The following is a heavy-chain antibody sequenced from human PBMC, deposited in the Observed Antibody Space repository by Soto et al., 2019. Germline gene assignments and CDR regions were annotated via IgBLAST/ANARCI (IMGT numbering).Heavy chain of an antibody. D-gene: IGHD5-18*01. CDR1: GFSLSTSGVG. CDR2: IYWDDDK. Sequence: QITLKESGPTLVKPTQTLTLTCTFSGFSLSTSGVGVGWIRQPPGKALEWLALIYWDDDKRYSPSLKSRLTITKDTXXNXVXLTMTNMDPVDTATYYCAHRLEGTAMPYYYYYGMDVWGQGTTVTVSS. V-gene: IGHV2-5*02. CDR3: AHRLEGTAMPYYYYYGMDV. J-gene: IGHJ6*02.